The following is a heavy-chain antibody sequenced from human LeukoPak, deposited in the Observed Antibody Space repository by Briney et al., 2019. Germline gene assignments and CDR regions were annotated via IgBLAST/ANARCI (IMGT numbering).Heavy chain of an antibody. CDR3: ASTGPDISGQYQAY. Sequence: PSQTLSLTCTVSGGSISSGGYYWSWIRQPPGKGLEWIGYIYHSGSTNYSPSLKSRVTISVDTSKNQFSLKLTSMTAADTAVYFCASTGPDISGQYQAYWGQGTLVIVSS. V-gene: IGHV4-30-2*01. CDR1: GGSISSGGYY. CDR2: IYHSGST. J-gene: IGHJ4*02. D-gene: IGHD3-22*01.